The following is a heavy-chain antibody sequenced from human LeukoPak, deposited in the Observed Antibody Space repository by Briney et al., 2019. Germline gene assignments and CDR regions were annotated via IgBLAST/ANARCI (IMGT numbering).Heavy chain of an antibody. CDR3: ARDRHVYNWNDKDFDD. D-gene: IGHD1-1*01. CDR2: IKQDGSEK. CDR1: GFTFSSYW. V-gene: IGHV3-7*01. J-gene: IGHJ4*02. Sequence: GGSLRLSCAASGFTFSSYWMSWVRQAPGKGLEWVANIKQDGSEKYYVDSVKGRFTISRDNAKNSLYLQMNSLRAEDTAVYYCARDRHVYNWNDKDFDDWGQGTLVTVSS.